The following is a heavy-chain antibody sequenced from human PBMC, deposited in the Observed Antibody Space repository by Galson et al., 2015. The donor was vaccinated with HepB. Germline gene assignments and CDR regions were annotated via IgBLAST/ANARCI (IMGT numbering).Heavy chain of an antibody. Sequence: SLRLSCAATGFTFRSYAMHWVRQAPGKGLEWVAVISFDGGITYYADSVKGRFTISRDNSKNTLYLQMNSLRPDDTAVFYCARDRRREPAADFDHWGQGTLVTVSS. D-gene: IGHD6-13*01. CDR1: GFTFRSYA. V-gene: IGHV3-30-3*01. CDR3: ARDRRREPAADFDH. CDR2: ISFDGGIT. J-gene: IGHJ4*02.